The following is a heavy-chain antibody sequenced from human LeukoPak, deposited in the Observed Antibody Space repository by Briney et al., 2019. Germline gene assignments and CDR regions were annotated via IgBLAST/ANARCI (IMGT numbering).Heavy chain of an antibody. CDR1: GFTFSSHW. D-gene: IGHD3-16*02. V-gene: IGHV3-74*01. CDR3: ARGTAGYHSSYFDY. J-gene: IGHJ4*02. CDR2: INNDGRST. Sequence: GGSLRLSCAASGFTFSSHWVHWVRQAPGKGLVWVSHINNDGRSTRYADSVKGRFTISRDNAENTLYLQMNSLRAEDTAVYYCARGTAGYHSSYFDYWGQGTLVTVSS.